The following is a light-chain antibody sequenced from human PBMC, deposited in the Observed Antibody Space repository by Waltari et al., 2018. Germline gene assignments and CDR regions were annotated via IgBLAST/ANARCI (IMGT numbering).Light chain of an antibody. J-gene: IGKJ4*01. CDR3: QKLHSYPLT. V-gene: IGKV1-9*01. CDR2: AAT. Sequence: TRRASQGTAINVAWYQQKPGKAPALLIYAATTLTTGAPSRFSGNGAGTDVSLTISSQHPEDLAVYHGQKLHSYPLTFGGGTTVDI. CDR1: QGTAIN.